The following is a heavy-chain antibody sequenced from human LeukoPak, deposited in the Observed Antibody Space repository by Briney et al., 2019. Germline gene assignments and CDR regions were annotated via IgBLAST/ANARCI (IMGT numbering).Heavy chain of an antibody. J-gene: IGHJ4*02. V-gene: IGHV4-30-4*01. CDR1: GGSISSGDYY. D-gene: IGHD3-10*01. Sequence: SQTLSLTCAISGGSISSGDYYWTWIRQAPGKGLEWIGYIYYSETTDYNPSLQSRAIISLDTSKNQVSLKLTSVTAADTAVYYCARGGEGADSYGPHYFDFWGQGTLAVVSS. CDR2: IYYSETT. CDR3: ARGGEGADSYGPHYFDF.